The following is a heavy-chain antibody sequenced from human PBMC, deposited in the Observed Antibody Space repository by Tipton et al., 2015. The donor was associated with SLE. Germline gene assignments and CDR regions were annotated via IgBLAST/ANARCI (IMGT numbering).Heavy chain of an antibody. CDR2: IYISGRT. CDR3: AGCGSGILDAFDI. V-gene: IGHV4-4*07. J-gene: IGHJ3*02. Sequence: TLSLTCTVSGGSISSYYWGWIRQPAGKGLEWIGRIYISGRTNYTPSLKSRVTMSVDTSKNQFSLKLSSVTAADTAVYYCAGCGSGILDAFDIWGQGTMVTVSS. D-gene: IGHD3-10*01. CDR1: GGSISSYY.